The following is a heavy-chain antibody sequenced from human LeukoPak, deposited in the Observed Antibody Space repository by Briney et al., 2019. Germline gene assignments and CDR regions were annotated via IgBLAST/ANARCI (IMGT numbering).Heavy chain of an antibody. CDR2: IYYSGST. Sequence: SETLSLTCTVSGGSISSSSYYWGWIRQPPGKGLEWIGSIYYSGSTYYNPSLKSRVTISVDTSKNQFSLKLSSVTAADTAVYYCARGAYGVVSKRAVFWFDPWGQGTLVTVSS. J-gene: IGHJ5*02. CDR3: ARGAYGVVSKRAVFWFDP. CDR1: GGSISSSSYY. D-gene: IGHD3-3*01. V-gene: IGHV4-39*07.